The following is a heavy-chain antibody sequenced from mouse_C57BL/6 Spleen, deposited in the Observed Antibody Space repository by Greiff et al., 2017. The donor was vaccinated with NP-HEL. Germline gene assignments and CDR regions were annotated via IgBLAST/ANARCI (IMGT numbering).Heavy chain of an antibody. CDR3: ARRYDYGPYAMDY. V-gene: IGHV5-6*02. Sequence: EVKLVESGGDLVKPGGSLKLSCAASGFTFSSYGMSWVRQTPDKRLEWVATISSGGSYTYYPDSVKGRFTISRDNAKNTLYLQMSSLKSEDTAMYYCARRYDYGPYAMDYWGQGTSVTVSS. J-gene: IGHJ4*01. D-gene: IGHD2-4*01. CDR1: GFTFSSYG. CDR2: ISSGGSYT.